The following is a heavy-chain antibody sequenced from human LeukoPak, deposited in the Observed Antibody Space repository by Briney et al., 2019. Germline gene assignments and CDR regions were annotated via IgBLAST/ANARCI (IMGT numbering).Heavy chain of an antibody. Sequence: GGSLRLSCAASGFTFSSYWMHWVRQAPGKGLVWVSRINSDGSSTSYADSVKGRFTISRDNAKNTLYLQMNSLRAEDTAVYYCARHHLYSSGWYAETYYFDYWGQGTLVTVSS. CDR3: ARHHLYSSGWYAETYYFDY. CDR2: INSDGSST. J-gene: IGHJ4*02. V-gene: IGHV3-74*01. CDR1: GFTFSSYW. D-gene: IGHD6-19*01.